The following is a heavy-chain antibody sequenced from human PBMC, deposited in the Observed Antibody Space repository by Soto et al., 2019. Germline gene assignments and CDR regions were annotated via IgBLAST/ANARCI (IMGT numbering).Heavy chain of an antibody. D-gene: IGHD3-10*02. CDR3: ARGGITPSMFFFDY. CDR2: IDYSGAT. CDR1: GESFSGHF. V-gene: IGHV4-34*01. Sequence: QVQLHQWGTGLLKPSETLSRTCSVSGESFSGHFWTWIRQPPGKGLEWIGEIDYSGATHYNASVKSRVSMSVDTTKKQVSLKVTSVTAADTAVYYCARGGITPSMFFFDYWGQGTLVIVSS. J-gene: IGHJ4*02.